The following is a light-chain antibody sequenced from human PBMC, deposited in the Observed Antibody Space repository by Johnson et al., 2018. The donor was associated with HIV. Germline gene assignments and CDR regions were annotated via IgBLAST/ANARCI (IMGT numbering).Light chain of an antibody. J-gene: IGLJ1*01. CDR2: ENN. CDR3: GTWDSSLSAYV. Sequence: QSVLTQPPSVSAAPGQKVTISCSGSSSNIGNNYVSWYQQLPGTAPKLLIYENNKRPSGIPDRFSGSKSGTSATLGITGLQTGDEADYYCGTWDSSLSAYVFGTGLKVPVL. V-gene: IGLV1-51*02. CDR1: SSNIGNNY.